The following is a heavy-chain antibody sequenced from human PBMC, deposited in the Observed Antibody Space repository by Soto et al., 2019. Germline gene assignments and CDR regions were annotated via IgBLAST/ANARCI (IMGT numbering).Heavy chain of an antibody. CDR2: ISYDGRNK. D-gene: IGHD2-15*01. Sequence: PGGSLRISCASSVFTFSIYAMHWVRQAPGKGLDLVAVISYDGRNKYYADSVKGRFTISRDNSKNTLYLEMNSLRVEDTAVYHCVRDTAYCSGGTCYSSHDMDVWGQGTTVTVSS. J-gene: IGHJ6*02. CDR3: VRDTAYCSGGTCYSSHDMDV. CDR1: VFTFSIYA. V-gene: IGHV3-30*04.